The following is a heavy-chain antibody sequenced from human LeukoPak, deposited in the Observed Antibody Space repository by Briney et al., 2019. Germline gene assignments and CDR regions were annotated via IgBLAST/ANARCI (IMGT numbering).Heavy chain of an antibody. CDR2: IYYSGNT. J-gene: IGHJ4*02. D-gene: IGHD5-18*01. CDR3: ARGYSYGSYYFDN. V-gene: IGHV4-59*01. CDR1: GGSISSYY. Sequence: SETLSLTCTVSGGSISSYYWSWIRQPPGKGLEWIGYIYYSGNTNYNPSLKSRVTISVDTSKNQFSLKLSSVTAADTAIYYRARGYSYGSYYFDNWGQGTLVTVSS.